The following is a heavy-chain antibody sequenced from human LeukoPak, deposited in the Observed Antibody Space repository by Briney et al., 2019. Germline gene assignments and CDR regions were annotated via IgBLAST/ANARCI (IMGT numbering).Heavy chain of an antibody. D-gene: IGHD6-13*01. CDR1: GGSISSSSYN. Sequence: SETLSLTCTVSGGSISSSSYNWAWIRQPPGKGLEWIVSIYYSGSTYYNPSLKSRVTISVDTSKNQFSLKLSSVTVADTAVYYCARDRGYSSSWYAHWGQGTLVTVSS. CDR2: IYYSGST. V-gene: IGHV4-39*07. CDR3: ARDRGYSSSWYAH. J-gene: IGHJ5*02.